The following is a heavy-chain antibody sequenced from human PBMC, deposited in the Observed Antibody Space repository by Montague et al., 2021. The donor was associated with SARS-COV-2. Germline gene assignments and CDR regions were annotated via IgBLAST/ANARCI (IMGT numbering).Heavy chain of an antibody. CDR1: GGSISSSSYY. J-gene: IGHJ6*02. CDR2: IYYSGST. V-gene: IGHV4-39*07. D-gene: IGHD6-13*01. Sequence: SETLSLTCIVSGGSISSSSYYWIWIRQPPGKGLDWIVCIYYSGSTYYNPSLKSRVTISVDTSKNQFSLKLSSVTAADTAVYYCARVVRKQLVRLSGMDVWGQGTTVTVS. CDR3: ARVVRKQLVRLSGMDV.